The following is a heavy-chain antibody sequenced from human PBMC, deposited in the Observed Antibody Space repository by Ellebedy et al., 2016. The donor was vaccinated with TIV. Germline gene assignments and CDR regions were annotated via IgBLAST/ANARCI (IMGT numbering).Heavy chain of an antibody. J-gene: IGHJ6*02. Sequence: PGGSLRLSCAAYGLTFSSHSMNCVRQATGKGLEWVSCIGTTGNTVYYADSVKGLFTISRDNAMNSLYLEMNSLRDEDTAVYYCARVRGTYAYGMDVWGQGTTVTVSS. D-gene: IGHD3-16*01. V-gene: IGHV3-48*02. CDR1: GLTFSSHS. CDR3: ARVRGTYAYGMDV. CDR2: IGTTGNTV.